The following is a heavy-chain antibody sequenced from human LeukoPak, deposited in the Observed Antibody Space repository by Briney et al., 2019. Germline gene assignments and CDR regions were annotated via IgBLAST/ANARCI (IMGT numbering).Heavy chain of an antibody. D-gene: IGHD2-2*01. CDR2: IYYSGST. CDR1: GGSISSYY. V-gene: IGHV4-59*01. CDR3: ARAPMIVVPAANPAAFDI. Sequence: SETLSLTCTVSGGSISSYYWSWIRQPPGKGLKWIGYIYYSGSTNYNPSLKSRVTISVDTSKNQFSLKLSSVTAADTAVYYCARAPMIVVPAANPAAFDIWGQGTMVTVSS. J-gene: IGHJ3*02.